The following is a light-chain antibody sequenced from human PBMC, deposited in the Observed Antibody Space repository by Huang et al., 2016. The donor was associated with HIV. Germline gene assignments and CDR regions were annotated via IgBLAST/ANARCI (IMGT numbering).Light chain of an antibody. V-gene: IGKV3-20*01. CDR2: GAS. Sequence: EIVMTQSPATLSVSPGGGATLSCRASQNVRSNLAWYQQTPGQPPRLLIYGASSRAPGIPERFSGSGSGTDFTLTISRLEPEDLAVYYCQQYGDSPRTFGQGTRVEIK. CDR1: QNVRSN. CDR3: QQYGDSPRT. J-gene: IGKJ1*01.